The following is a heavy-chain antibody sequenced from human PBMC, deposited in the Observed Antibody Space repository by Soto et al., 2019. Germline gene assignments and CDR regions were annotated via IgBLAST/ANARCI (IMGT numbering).Heavy chain of an antibody. D-gene: IGHD3-22*01. J-gene: IGHJ6*02. CDR2: IYYSGST. CDR3: ARGGAYYYDSSGYYYYGMDV. V-gene: IGHV4-59*01. Sequence: SETLSLTCTVSGGSISSYYWSWIRQPPGKGLEWIGYIYYSGSTNYNPSLKSRVTISVDTSKNQFSLKLSSVTAADTAVYYCARGGAYYYDSSGYYYYGMDVWGQGTTVTVSS. CDR1: GGSISSYY.